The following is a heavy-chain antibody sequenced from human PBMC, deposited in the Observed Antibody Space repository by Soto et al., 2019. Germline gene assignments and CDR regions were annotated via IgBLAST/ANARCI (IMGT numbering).Heavy chain of an antibody. J-gene: IGHJ6*02. CDR3: GRDEVRNGVGV. V-gene: IGHV3-7*01. CDR1: GFTFSNYG. Sequence: GGSLRLSCAASGFTFSNYGMHWVRQAPGKGLEWVANIKGDGSEKKYVDSLKGRFTISRDNAHNSVSLQMNSLRAEDTALYYCGRDEVRNGVGVWGQGTTVTVSS. CDR2: IKGDGSEK.